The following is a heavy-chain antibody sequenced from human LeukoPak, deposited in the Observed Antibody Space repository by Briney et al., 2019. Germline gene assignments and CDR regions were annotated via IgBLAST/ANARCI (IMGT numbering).Heavy chain of an antibody. V-gene: IGHV3-7*01. J-gene: IGHJ4*02. CDR3: AREFWSGHSPFDY. D-gene: IGHD3-3*01. Sequence: PGGSLRLSCAASGFTFSNYWMSWVRQAPGKGLEWVANIKEDGSEKYYVDFVKGRFTISRDNAKNSLYLQMNSLRAEDTAVYYCAREFWSGHSPFDYWGQGTLVTVSS. CDR2: IKEDGSEK. CDR1: GFTFSNYW.